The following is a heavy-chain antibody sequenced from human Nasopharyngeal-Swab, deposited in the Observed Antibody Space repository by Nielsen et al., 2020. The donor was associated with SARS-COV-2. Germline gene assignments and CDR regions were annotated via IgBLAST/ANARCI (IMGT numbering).Heavy chain of an antibody. CDR2: INSDGSST. V-gene: IGHV3-74*01. D-gene: IGHD3-22*01. CDR1: GFTFSSYW. J-gene: IGHJ4*02. CDR3: AKDTYYYDSSGYY. Sequence: GESLKISCAASGFTFSSYWMHWVRQAPGKGLVWVSRINSDGSSTSYADSVKGRFTISRDNSKNTLYLQMNSLRAEDTAVYYCAKDTYYYDSSGYYWGQGTLVTVSS.